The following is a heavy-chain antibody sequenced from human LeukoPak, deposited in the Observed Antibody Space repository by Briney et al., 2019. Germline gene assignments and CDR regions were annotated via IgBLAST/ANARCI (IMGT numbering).Heavy chain of an antibody. CDR3: AKGNYYFDY. J-gene: IGHJ4*02. Sequence: ASVKVSCKASGYSFTVYYVHWVRQAPGQGLEWMGRINPKSGDTHSAQNFQGRVTMTRDTSITTAYMELSRLTSDDTAVYYCAKGNYYFDYRGQGALVTVSS. CDR1: GYSFTVYY. V-gene: IGHV1-2*06. CDR2: INPKSGDT.